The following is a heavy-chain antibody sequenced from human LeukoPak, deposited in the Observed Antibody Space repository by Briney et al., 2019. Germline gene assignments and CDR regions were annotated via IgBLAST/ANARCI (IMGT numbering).Heavy chain of an antibody. CDR3: ARERDCSGGSCSFLFDY. CDR1: GFTFSDYY. CDR2: ISSSGSTI. J-gene: IGHJ4*02. Sequence: GGSLRLSCAASGFTFSDYYMSWIRQAPGKGLEGVSYISSSGSTIYYADSVKGRFTISRDNAKNSLYLQMNGLRAEDTAVYYCARERDCSGGSCSFLFDYWGQGTLVTVSS. V-gene: IGHV3-11*04. D-gene: IGHD2-15*01.